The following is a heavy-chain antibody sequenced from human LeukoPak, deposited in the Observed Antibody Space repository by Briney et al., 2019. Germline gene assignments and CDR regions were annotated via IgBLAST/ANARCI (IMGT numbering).Heavy chain of an antibody. V-gene: IGHV4-34*01. CDR3: ASATITFFGVVIALFDY. D-gene: IGHD3-3*01. CDR2: VNHTGST. J-gene: IGHJ4*02. Sequence: SETLSLTCAVYGGSFSGYCWSWIRQTPGKGLEWMGEVNHTGSTKYNPSLKNRVTISVERSKNQFSLKLSSVTAADTAVYYCASATITFFGVVIALFDYWGQGTLVTVSS. CDR1: GGSFSGYC.